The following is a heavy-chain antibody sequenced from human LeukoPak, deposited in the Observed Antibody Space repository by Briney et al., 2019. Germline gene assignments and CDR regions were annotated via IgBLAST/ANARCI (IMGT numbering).Heavy chain of an antibody. J-gene: IGHJ6*03. CDR3: ARRLRFYYYYMYV. D-gene: IGHD3-16*01. V-gene: IGHV4-34*01. Sequence: SETLSLTCAVYGGSFSGFYWSWIRQPPGKGLEWIGEINHSGSTNYNPSLKSRVTISVDTSKNQFSLKLSSVTAADTAVYYCARRLRFYYYYMYVWGKGTTVTISS. CDR1: GGSFSGFY. CDR2: INHSGST.